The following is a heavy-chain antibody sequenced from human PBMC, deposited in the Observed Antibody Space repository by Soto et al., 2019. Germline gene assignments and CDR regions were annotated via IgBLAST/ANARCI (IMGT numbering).Heavy chain of an antibody. CDR2: IYYSGST. D-gene: IGHD3-10*01. CDR3: ARVGNLVRGLTWYAP. J-gene: IGHJ5*02. CDR1: GGSISSGDYY. Sequence: PSETLSLTCTGSGGSISSGDYYWSWIRQPPGKGLEWIGYIYYSGSTYYNPSLKSRVTISVDTSKNQFSLKLSSVTAADTAVYYCARVGNLVRGLTWYAPGGQRTPVPVSS. V-gene: IGHV4-30-4*01.